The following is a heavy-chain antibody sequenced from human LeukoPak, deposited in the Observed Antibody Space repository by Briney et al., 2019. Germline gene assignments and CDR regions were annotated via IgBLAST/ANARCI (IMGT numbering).Heavy chain of an antibody. CDR2: IKQDGSEE. Sequence: PGGSLRLSCAASGFTFSSYSMSWVRQPPGKGLQWVANIKQDGSEEYCVASVKGRFTISRDNAKNSLYLQMNSLRAEDTAVYYCAAYYSSSWDYWGQGTLATVSA. D-gene: IGHD6-13*01. J-gene: IGHJ4*02. CDR3: AAYYSSSWDY. CDR1: GFTFSSYS. V-gene: IGHV3-7*01.